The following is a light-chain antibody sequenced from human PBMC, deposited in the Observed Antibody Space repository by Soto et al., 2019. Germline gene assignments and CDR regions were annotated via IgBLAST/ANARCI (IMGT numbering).Light chain of an antibody. CDR1: QSTSRW. J-gene: IGKJ1*01. CDR2: KAS. CDR3: QQYNTYPCT. Sequence: DIQMTQSPSTLSASVGDRVTITCRASQSTSRWVAWYQQKPGKAPNLLIYKASSLESGVPSRFSGSGSGTEFTLTISSLQSDDFATYYCQQYNTYPCTFGQGTKVEIK. V-gene: IGKV1-5*03.